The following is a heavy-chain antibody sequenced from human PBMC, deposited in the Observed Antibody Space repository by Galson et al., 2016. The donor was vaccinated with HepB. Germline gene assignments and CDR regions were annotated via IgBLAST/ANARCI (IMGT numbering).Heavy chain of an antibody. Sequence: LRLSCAASGFTFSSYEMNWVRQAPGKGLERVSYISSSGSTINYADSVKGRFTISRDNAKNSLYLQMNSLRAEDTAVYYCARDRSSWRLYYYYGMDVWGQGTTVTVSS. D-gene: IGHD6-13*01. CDR3: ARDRSSWRLYYYYGMDV. CDR1: GFTFSSYE. CDR2: ISSSGSTI. V-gene: IGHV3-48*03. J-gene: IGHJ6*02.